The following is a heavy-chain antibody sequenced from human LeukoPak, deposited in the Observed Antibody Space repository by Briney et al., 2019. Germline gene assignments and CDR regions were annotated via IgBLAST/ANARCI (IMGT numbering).Heavy chain of an antibody. J-gene: IGHJ4*02. V-gene: IGHV3-49*04. D-gene: IGHD2/OR15-2a*01. Sequence: GGSLRLSCTASGFTFVDYAMTWVRQAPGKGREWVGYIRRNHYGGTTEYAASVKGRFTISRDDSKSIAYLQMTSLKTEDTAVYYCTRGLLPGYWGQGTLVTVSS. CDR3: TRGLLPGY. CDR1: GFTFVDYA. CDR2: IRRNHYGGTT.